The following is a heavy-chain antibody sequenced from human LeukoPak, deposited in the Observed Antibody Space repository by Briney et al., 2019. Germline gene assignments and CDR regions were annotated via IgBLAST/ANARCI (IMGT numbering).Heavy chain of an antibody. CDR2: ISSDESST. V-gene: IGHV3-74*01. J-gene: IGHJ3*02. CDR1: GFTFSSYW. D-gene: IGHD4-17*01. Sequence: GGSLRLSCAASGFTFSSYWMHWVRQAPGEGLVWVSRISSDESSTTYADSVKGRFTISRDNAKNTLYLQMNSLRAEDTAVYFCARDRIIYGDYGDAFDIWGQGTMVTVSS. CDR3: ARDRIIYGDYGDAFDI.